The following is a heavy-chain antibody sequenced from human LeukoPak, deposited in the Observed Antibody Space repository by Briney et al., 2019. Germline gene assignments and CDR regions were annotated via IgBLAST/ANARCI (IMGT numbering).Heavy chain of an antibody. D-gene: IGHD5-18*01. Sequence: SETLSLTCAVYGGSFSGYYWSWMRQPPGKGLEWIGEINHSGSTNYNPSLKSRVTISVDTSKNQFSLKLSSVTAADTAVYYCARGGSRIQLWLDFDYWGQGTLVTVSS. CDR2: INHSGST. CDR1: GGSFSGYY. V-gene: IGHV4-34*01. J-gene: IGHJ4*02. CDR3: ARGGSRIQLWLDFDY.